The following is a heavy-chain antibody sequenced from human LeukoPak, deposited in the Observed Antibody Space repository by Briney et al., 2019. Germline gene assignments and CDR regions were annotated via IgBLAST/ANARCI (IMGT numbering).Heavy chain of an antibody. Sequence: GGSLRLSCAASGFTLSSYAMHWVRQAPGKGLEWVAVISYDGSNKYYADSVKGRFTISRDNSKNTLYLQMNSLRAEDTAVYYCAKDCSGGSCYSAFDIWGQGTMVTVSS. CDR2: ISYDGSNK. V-gene: IGHV3-30-3*01. J-gene: IGHJ3*02. CDR3: AKDCSGGSCYSAFDI. D-gene: IGHD2-15*01. CDR1: GFTLSSYA.